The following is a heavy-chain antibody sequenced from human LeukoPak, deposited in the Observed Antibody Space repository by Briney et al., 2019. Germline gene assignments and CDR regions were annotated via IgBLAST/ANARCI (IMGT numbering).Heavy chain of an antibody. V-gene: IGHV4-38-2*02. CDR2: IYHSGST. J-gene: IGHJ4*02. Sequence: SETLSLTCTVSGYSISSGYYWGWIRQPPGKGLEWIGSIYHSGSTYYNPSLKSRVTISVDTSKNQFSLKLSSVTAADTAVYYCARVAPTQMIYDYWGQGTLVTVSS. D-gene: IGHD3/OR15-3a*01. CDR3: ARVAPTQMIYDY. CDR1: GYSISSGYY.